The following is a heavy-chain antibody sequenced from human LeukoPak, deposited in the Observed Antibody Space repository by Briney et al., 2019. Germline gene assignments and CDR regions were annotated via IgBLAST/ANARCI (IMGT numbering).Heavy chain of an antibody. D-gene: IGHD1-26*01. Sequence: PGGSLRLSCAVSGFTFSPSWMSWVRQAPGRGLEWVANIRQDTSEKYYVDSVTGRFIISRDNAKNSLFLQMNSLRVDDTAIYYCVRDMGGDGFDIWGQGTTVTVSS. CDR2: IRQDTSEK. J-gene: IGHJ3*02. CDR1: GFTFSPSW. CDR3: VRDMGGDGFDI. V-gene: IGHV3-7*04.